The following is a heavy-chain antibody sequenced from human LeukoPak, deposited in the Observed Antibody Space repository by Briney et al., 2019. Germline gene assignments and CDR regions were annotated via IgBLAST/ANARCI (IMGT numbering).Heavy chain of an antibody. J-gene: IGHJ6*03. CDR2: ISVYNGNT. CDR3: ARDYGLAAAGPLFYYYYMDV. V-gene: IGHV1-18*01. CDR1: GYTFTSYG. Sequence: ASVKVSCKASGYTFTSYGISWVRQAPGQGLEWMGWISVYNGNTNYAQELQGRVTMTRDTSTSTVYMELSSLRSEDTAVYYCARDYGLAAAGPLFYYYYMDVWGKGTTVTVSS. D-gene: IGHD6-13*01.